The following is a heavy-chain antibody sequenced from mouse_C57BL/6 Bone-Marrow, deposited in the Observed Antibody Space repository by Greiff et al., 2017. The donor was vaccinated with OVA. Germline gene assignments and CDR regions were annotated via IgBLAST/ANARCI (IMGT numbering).Heavy chain of an antibody. Sequence: VQLQQPGTELVKPGASVKLSCKASGYTFTSYWMHWVKQRPGQGLEWIGNINPSNGGTNYNEKFKSKATLTVDKSSSTAYMQLSSLTSEDSAVYSCARGGLPWGGLAYWGQGTLVTVSA. D-gene: IGHD3-1*01. CDR3: ARGGLPWGGLAY. V-gene: IGHV1-53*01. J-gene: IGHJ3*01. CDR1: GYTFTSYW. CDR2: INPSNGGT.